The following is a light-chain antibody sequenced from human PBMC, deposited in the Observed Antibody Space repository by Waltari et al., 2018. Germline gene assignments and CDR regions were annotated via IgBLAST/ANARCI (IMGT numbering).Light chain of an antibody. CDR2: AAS. J-gene: IGKJ2*01. Sequence: ALRTTQPPSSSASSTGDRVTITGRASQCISSYLTWYQQQPGKAPKLLIYAASTLQSGVPSRFSGSGSGTDFTLTISSLQSEDFATYYCQQYYSNPHTFGRGTKLEIK. CDR3: QQYYSNPHT. V-gene: IGKV1-8*01. CDR1: QCISSY.